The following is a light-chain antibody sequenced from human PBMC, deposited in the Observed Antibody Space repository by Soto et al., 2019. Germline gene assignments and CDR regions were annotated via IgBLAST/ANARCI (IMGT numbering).Light chain of an antibody. CDR2: EVS. Sequence: QSALTQPASVSGSPGQSITISCTGTSSDVGGYNYVSWYQQHPGKAPKLMIYEVSNRPSGVPDRFSGSKSGTSASLAITGLQAEDEVDYYCHSYDSSLSGYVVFGGGTKLTVL. V-gene: IGLV2-14*01. CDR3: HSYDSSLSGYVV. J-gene: IGLJ2*01. CDR1: SSDVGGYNY.